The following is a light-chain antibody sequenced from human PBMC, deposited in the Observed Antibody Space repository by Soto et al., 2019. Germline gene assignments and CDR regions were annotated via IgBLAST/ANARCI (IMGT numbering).Light chain of an antibody. V-gene: IGKV4-1*01. Sequence: DIVMTQAPDSLAVSLGDRATINCKSSQSVSSTSNNKNYLNWYQQKPGQPPKLLIYLASTRESGVPDRFSSSGSVTDFTLTISSLQAEDVAVYYCQQYYITPLTFGQGTKVEIK. CDR2: LAS. J-gene: IGKJ1*01. CDR3: QQYYITPLT. CDR1: QSVSSTSNNKNY.